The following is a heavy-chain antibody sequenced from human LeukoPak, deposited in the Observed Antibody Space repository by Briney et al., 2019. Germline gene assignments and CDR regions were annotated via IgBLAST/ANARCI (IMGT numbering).Heavy chain of an antibody. CDR3: ARWRTAKTGFDY. CDR1: GGSISSKSYY. D-gene: IGHD3-9*01. J-gene: IGHJ4*02. CDR2: IYYSGSP. V-gene: IGHV4-39*01. Sequence: SETLFFTCTVSGGSISSKSYYWGWIRQPPGKGLEWIGSIYYSGSPYYNPSLKSRVTISVDTSKNQFSLKVSSVTAADTAVYYCARWRTAKTGFDYWGQGTLVTVSS.